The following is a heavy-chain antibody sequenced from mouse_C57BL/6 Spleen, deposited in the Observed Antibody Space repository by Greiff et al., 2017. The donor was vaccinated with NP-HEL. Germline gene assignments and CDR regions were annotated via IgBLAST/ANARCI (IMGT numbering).Heavy chain of an antibody. CDR3: ALNRIYYGIWYIEV. J-gene: IGHJ1*03. V-gene: IGHV1-74*01. Sequence: QVQLQQPGAELVKPGASVKVSCKASGYTFTSYWMHWVKQRPGQGLEWIGRIHPSDSDTNYNQKFKGKATLTVDKSSSTAYMQLSSLTSEDSAVFNSALNRIYYGIWYIEVWGTETPGTVSP. CDR1: GYTFTSYW. CDR2: IHPSDSDT. D-gene: IGHD2-1*01.